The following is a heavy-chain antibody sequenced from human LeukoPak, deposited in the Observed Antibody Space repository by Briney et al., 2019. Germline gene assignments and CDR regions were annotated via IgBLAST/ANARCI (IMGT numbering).Heavy chain of an antibody. V-gene: IGHV4-39*07. CDR2: IYYSGSP. D-gene: IGHD3-10*01. CDR1: GGFISTSVYY. J-gene: IGHJ5*02. Sequence: SETLSLTCTVSGGFISTSVYYWGWIRQPPGKGLEWIGSIYYSGSPYYNPSLKSRVTISVDTSKNQFSLKLSSVTAADTAIYYCARDLKRDVWFGEPDNWFDPWGQGTLVTVSS. CDR3: ARDLKRDVWFGEPDNWFDP.